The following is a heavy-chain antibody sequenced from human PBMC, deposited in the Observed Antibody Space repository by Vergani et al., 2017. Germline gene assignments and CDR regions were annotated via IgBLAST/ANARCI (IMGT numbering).Heavy chain of an antibody. V-gene: IGHV3-33*01. CDR2: TWYDGNNK. D-gene: IGHD1-14*01. CDR1: GFTFNQYG. Sequence: QVQLVESGGGVVQPGRSLRLSCAASGFTFNQYGMHWVRQAPGKGLEWVSVTWYDGNNKQYADSVKGRFTISRDNSKGTMYLQMNSLRDEDTGVYYYARDLRLLYNRFDPWGQGTLVTVSS. J-gene: IGHJ5*02. CDR3: ARDLRLLYNRFDP.